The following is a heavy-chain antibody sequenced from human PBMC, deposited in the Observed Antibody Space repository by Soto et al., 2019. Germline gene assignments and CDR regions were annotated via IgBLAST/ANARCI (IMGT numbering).Heavy chain of an antibody. CDR2: IHYSGNT. D-gene: IGHD3-22*01. J-gene: IGHJ4*02. Sequence: QVQLQESGPGLVKPSQTLSLTCTVSGDSIGTGGYYWDWIRQHPGKGPEWIGYIHYSGNTYYNPSLKSRLTLSLDTSKNQFSLHLSSVTAADTAVYYCATNHDDISGRTPLLFDSWGQGTLVTVSS. CDR1: GDSIGTGGYY. CDR3: ATNHDDISGRTPLLFDS. V-gene: IGHV4-31*03.